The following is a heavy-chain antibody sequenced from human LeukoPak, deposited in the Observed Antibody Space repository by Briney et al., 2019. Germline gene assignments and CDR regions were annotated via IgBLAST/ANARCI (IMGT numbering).Heavy chain of an antibody. CDR1: GFTFSSYS. CDR3: ARRMRDSSSWRWWFDP. J-gene: IGHJ5*02. CDR2: ISSSSSYI. D-gene: IGHD6-13*01. V-gene: IGHV3-21*01. Sequence: GGSLRLSCAASGFTFSSYSMNWVRQAPGKGLEWVSSISSSSSYIHYADSVKGRFTISRDNANNSLYLQMNSSRTDDVAVSYCARRMRDSSSWRWWFDPWGQGNLVTVSS.